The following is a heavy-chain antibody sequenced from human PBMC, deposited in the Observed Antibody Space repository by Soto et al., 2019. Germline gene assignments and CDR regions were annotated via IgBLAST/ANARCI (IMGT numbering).Heavy chain of an antibody. J-gene: IGHJ4*02. Sequence: SETLSLTCTAAGYSINSDYYYGWIRQPPKKGLELIGSISPGGGTYYNPSLTSRVTISIDTSKNQFSLSLKSVTAADRAMYYCASKGYYSSRRINLFDYWGQGTLVTVSS. CDR1: GYSINSDYY. D-gene: IGHD3-10*01. CDR2: ISPGGGT. CDR3: ASKGYYSSRRINLFDY. V-gene: IGHV4-38-2*02.